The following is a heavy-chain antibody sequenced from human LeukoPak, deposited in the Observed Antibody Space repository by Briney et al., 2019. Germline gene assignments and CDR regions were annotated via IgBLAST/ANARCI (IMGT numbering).Heavy chain of an antibody. J-gene: IGHJ4*02. CDR3: TREGYDYGYHSFDS. CDR2: IRYDGSNK. Sequence: PGGSLRLSCAASGFTFSSYGMHWVRQAPGKGLEWVAFIRYDGSNKYYADSVKGRFTISREHSKNTLYLQMNSLKTEDTAVYSCTREGYDYGYHSFDSWGQGTLVTVSS. V-gene: IGHV3-30*02. D-gene: IGHD5-18*01. CDR1: GFTFSSYG.